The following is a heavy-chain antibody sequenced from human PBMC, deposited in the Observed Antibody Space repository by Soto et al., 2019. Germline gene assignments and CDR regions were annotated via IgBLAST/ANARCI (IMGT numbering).Heavy chain of an antibody. J-gene: IGHJ3*02. D-gene: IGHD6-6*01. CDR3: ASERYPERMAAGSSAFDI. V-gene: IGHV1-18*01. CDR2: ISAYNGNT. CDR1: GYTFTSYG. Sequence: GASVKVSCKASGYTFTSYGISWVRQAPGQGREWMGWISAYNGNTNYAQKLQGRVTMTTDTSTSTAYMELRSLRSYDTAVYYCASERYPERMAAGSSAFDIWGQGTMVTVSS.